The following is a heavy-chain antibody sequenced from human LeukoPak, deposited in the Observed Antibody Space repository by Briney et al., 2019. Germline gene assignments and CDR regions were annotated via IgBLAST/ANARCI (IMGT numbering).Heavy chain of an antibody. CDR1: GFTFSSYE. CDR3: AKRGVVIRVILVGFHKEAYYFDS. CDR2: IGSSGGSR. D-gene: IGHD3-22*01. J-gene: IGHJ4*02. V-gene: IGHV3-48*03. Sequence: SGGSLRLSCIASGFTFSSYEMDWVRRAPGKGLEWVSYIGSSGGSRYYADSVKGRFTTSRDNAKNTLYLQMNSLRAEDTAVYFCAKRGVVIRVILVGFHKEAYYFDSWGQGALVTVSS.